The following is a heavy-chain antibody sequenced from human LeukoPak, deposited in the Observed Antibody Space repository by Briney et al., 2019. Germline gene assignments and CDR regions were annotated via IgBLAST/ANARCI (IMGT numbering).Heavy chain of an antibody. J-gene: IGHJ4*02. CDR1: SGSVSSSSYY. Sequence: SETLSLTCTVSSGSVSSSSYYWGWIRQPPGKGLEWTGSIYYSGSTHYNPSLQSRVTISVDTSKNHFSLKLRSVTAADTAVYYCARHVFHSSTWYGPIDYWGQGTLVTVSS. CDR3: ARHVFHSSTWYGPIDY. V-gene: IGHV4-39*01. CDR2: IYYSGST. D-gene: IGHD6-13*01.